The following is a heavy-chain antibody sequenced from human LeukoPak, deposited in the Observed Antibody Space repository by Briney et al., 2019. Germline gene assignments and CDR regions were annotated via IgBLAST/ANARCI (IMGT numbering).Heavy chain of an antibody. V-gene: IGHV3-21*01. CDR3: ARDFDIVVVPAAKH. Sequence: PGGSLRLSCAASGFTFSSYSMNWVRQAPGKGLEWVSSISSSSSYIYYADSVKGRFTISRDNAKNSLYLQMNSLRAEDTAVYYCARDFDIVVVPAAKHWGQGTPVTVSS. CDR1: GFTFSSYS. D-gene: IGHD2-2*01. J-gene: IGHJ4*02. CDR2: ISSSSSYI.